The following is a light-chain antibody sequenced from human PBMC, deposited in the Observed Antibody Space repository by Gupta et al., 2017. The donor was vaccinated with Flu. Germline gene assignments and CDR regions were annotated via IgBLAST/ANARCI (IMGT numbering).Light chain of an antibody. V-gene: IGLV1-47*01. CDR3: AAWDDSLSGLWV. J-gene: IGLJ3*02. CDR2: RNN. CDR1: SSNIGSNY. Sequence: VTISCSGSSSNIGSNYVYWYQQLPGTAPKLLIYRNNQRPSGVPDRFSGSKSGTSASLAISGLRSEDEADYYGAAWDDSLSGLWVFGGGTKLTVL.